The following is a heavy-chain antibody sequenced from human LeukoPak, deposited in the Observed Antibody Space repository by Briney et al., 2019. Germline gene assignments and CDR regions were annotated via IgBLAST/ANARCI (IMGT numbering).Heavy chain of an antibody. V-gene: IGHV1-69*06. CDR3: ARDNCSSTSCYTGPWFDP. D-gene: IGHD2-2*02. J-gene: IGHJ5*02. Sequence: SVKLSCKASGGTFSSYAISWVRQAPGQGLERMGGIIPIFDTANYAQKFQGRVTITADKSTSTAYMELSSLRSEDTAVYYCARDNCSSTSCYTGPWFDPWGQGTLVTVSS. CDR2: IIPIFDTA. CDR1: GGTFSSYA.